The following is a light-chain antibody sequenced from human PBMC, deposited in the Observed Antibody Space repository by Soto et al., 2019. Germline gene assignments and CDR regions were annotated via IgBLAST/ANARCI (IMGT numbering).Light chain of an antibody. J-gene: IGKJ2*01. V-gene: IGKV3-11*01. Sequence: EIVLTQSPATLSLSPGERATLSCGASQSVSSYLAWYQQKPGQAPRLLIYDASNRATGIPARFSGSGSGTDFPLTISSLEPEDFAVYYCQQRSNWPYTFGQGTKLEIK. CDR2: DAS. CDR1: QSVSSY. CDR3: QQRSNWPYT.